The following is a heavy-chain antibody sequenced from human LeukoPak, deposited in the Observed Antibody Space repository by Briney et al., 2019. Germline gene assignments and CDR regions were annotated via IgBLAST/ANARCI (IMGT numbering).Heavy chain of an antibody. J-gene: IGHJ5*02. Sequence: GGSLRLSCAASGFTFSSYSMNWVRQAPGKGLEWVSSISSSSSYIYYADSVKGRFTISRDNAKNSPYLQMNSLRAEDTAVYYCARGQGSSGWFDPWGQGTLVTVSS. CDR3: ARGQGSSGWFDP. D-gene: IGHD6-19*01. CDR2: ISSSSSYI. CDR1: GFTFSSYS. V-gene: IGHV3-21*01.